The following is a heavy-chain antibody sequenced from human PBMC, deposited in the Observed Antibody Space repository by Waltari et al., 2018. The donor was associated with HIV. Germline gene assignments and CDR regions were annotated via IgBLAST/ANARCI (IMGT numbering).Heavy chain of an antibody. Sequence: GLEWLGRTYYRSKWSNDYAVSVKSRITINPDTSNNQFSLQLNSVSPEDTAVYYCARAPVGGWYFDIWGRGTLVTVSS. V-gene: IGHV6-1*01. D-gene: IGHD1-26*01. J-gene: IGHJ2*01. CDR2: TYYRSKWSN. CDR3: ARAPVGGWYFDI.